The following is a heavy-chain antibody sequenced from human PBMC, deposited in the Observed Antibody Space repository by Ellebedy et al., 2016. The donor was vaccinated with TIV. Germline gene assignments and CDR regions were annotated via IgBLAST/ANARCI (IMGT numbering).Heavy chain of an antibody. Sequence: SQTLSLTCDVSGGSISSGHWWSWVRQVPGKGLEWIGEIYRSGSLTYNPSLRSRVTISVDKSKNQFSLKLTSVTGADTAVYFCAGVASIPEAGTDFYFDSWGQGTVVSVSS. V-gene: IGHV4/OR15-8*01. CDR1: GGSISSGHW. J-gene: IGHJ4*02. CDR3: AGVASIPEAGTDFYFDS. CDR2: IYRSGSL. D-gene: IGHD6-19*01.